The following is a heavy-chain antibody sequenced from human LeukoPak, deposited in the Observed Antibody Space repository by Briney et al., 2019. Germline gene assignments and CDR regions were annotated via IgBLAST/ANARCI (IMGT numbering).Heavy chain of an antibody. CDR2: IYHSGST. D-gene: IGHD3-3*01. CDR3: AKDLNDFRPDAFDI. Sequence: SQTLSLTCTVSGGSISSGGYYWSWIRQPPGKGLEWIGYIYHSGSTYYNPSLKSRVTISVDRSKNQFSLKLSSVTAADTAVYYCAKDLNDFRPDAFDIWGQGTMVTVSS. J-gene: IGHJ3*02. V-gene: IGHV4-30-2*01. CDR1: GGSISSGGYY.